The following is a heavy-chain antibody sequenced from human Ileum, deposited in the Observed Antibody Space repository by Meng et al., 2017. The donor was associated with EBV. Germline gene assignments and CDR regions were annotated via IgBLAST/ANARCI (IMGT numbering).Heavy chain of an antibody. Sequence: QVQCWQSGAEVTPPGASVKVSCKASGFTFTNYGFTWVRQAPGQGLEWMGWISANNGDRHYAQKFQDRVTLTTDGYTPTVYMELRSLRSDDTAVYFCARKPTSAALDYWGQGTLVTASS. D-gene: IGHD6-13*01. CDR3: ARKPTSAALDY. CDR2: ISANNGDR. V-gene: IGHV1-18*01. J-gene: IGHJ4*02. CDR1: GFTFTNYG.